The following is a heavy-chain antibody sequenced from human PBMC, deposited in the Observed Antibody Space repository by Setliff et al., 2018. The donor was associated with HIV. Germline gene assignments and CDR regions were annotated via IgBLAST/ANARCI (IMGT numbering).Heavy chain of an antibody. D-gene: IGHD1-26*01. CDR1: GESFSGHH. J-gene: IGHJ6*03. CDR3: ARGARLLAAYSDRWDYFYMAV. CDR2: INHSGST. Sequence: SETLSLTCAVCGESFSGHHCSWIRQPPGKGLEWIGKINHSGSTHYNPSLKSRFIISVDTSKNQFSLKVNSMTAADTAVYYCARGARLLAAYSDRWDYFYMAVWGKGTTVTVSS. V-gene: IGHV4-34*01.